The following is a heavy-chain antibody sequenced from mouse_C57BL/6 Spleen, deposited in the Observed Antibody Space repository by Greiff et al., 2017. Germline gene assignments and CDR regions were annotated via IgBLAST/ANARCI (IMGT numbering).Heavy chain of an antibody. CDR2: IYPGDGDT. CDR3: ARVTVVAPFDY. D-gene: IGHD1-1*01. V-gene: IGHV1-80*01. Sequence: LQQSGASVKISCKASGYAFSSYWMNWVKQRPGKGLEWIGQIYPGDGDTNYNGKFKGKATLTADKSSSTAYMQLSSLTSEDSAVYFCARVTVVAPFDYWGQGTTLTVSS. CDR1: GYAFSSYW. J-gene: IGHJ2*01.